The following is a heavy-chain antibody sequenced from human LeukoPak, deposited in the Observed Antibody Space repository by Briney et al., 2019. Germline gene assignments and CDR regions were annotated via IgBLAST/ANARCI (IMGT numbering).Heavy chain of an antibody. CDR2: IHFTGST. D-gene: IGHD1-26*01. CDR1: GGSIRSNRYY. J-gene: IGHJ4*01. V-gene: IGHV4-39*01. Sequence: SETQSLTCIVSGGSIRSNRYYWGWIRQPPGKGLKWIGTIHFTGSTYYTPSLKTRVTVSVDTSCNQFSLKVSSVTAADTAVYYCERQPSGSSFDYWGHGALVAVSS. CDR3: ERQPSGSSFDY.